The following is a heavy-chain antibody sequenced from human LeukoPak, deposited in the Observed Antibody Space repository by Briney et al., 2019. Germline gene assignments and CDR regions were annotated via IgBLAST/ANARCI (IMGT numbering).Heavy chain of an antibody. V-gene: IGHV1-8*01. CDR1: GYTFTSYD. J-gene: IGHJ6*03. Sequence: GASVKVSCKASGYTFTSYDIDWVRQATGQGLEWMGWMNPNSGNTGYAQKFQGRVTMTRNTSISTAYMELSSLRSEDTAVYYCARGKYGDYYYYYYYMDVWGKGTTVTISS. D-gene: IGHD4-17*01. CDR2: MNPNSGNT. CDR3: ARGKYGDYYYYYYYMDV.